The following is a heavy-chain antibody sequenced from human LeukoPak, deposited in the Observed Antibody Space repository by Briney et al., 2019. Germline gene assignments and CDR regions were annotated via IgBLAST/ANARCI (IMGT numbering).Heavy chain of an antibody. CDR2: MSYDGSNK. V-gene: IGHV3-30-3*01. CDR3: AKVHYYDSSGYYYYYYGMDV. CDR1: GFTFSSYA. J-gene: IGHJ6*02. D-gene: IGHD3-22*01. Sequence: GRSLRLSCAASGFTFSSYAMHWVRQAPGKGLEWVAVMSYDGSNKYYADSVKGRFTISRDNSKNTLYLQMNSLRAEDTAVYYCAKVHYYDSSGYYYYYYGMDVWGQGTTVTVSS.